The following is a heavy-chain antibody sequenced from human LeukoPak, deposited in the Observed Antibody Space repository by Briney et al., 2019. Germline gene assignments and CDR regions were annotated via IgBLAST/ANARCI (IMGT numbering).Heavy chain of an antibody. CDR1: GFAFSSYG. CDR2: ISGSGDNT. J-gene: IGHJ4*02. D-gene: IGHD3-22*01. CDR3: AKGSYYDSSGTYYFDY. V-gene: IGHV3-23*01. Sequence: TGGSLRLSCAASGFAFSSYGMHWVRQAPGKGLEWVSAISGSGDNTYYADSVKGRFTISRDNSKNTLYLQMNSLRAEDTALYYCAKGSYYDSSGTYYFDYWGQGTLVTVSS.